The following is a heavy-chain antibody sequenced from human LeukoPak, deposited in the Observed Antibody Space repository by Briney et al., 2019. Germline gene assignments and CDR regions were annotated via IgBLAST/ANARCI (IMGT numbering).Heavy chain of an antibody. D-gene: IGHD1-26*01. J-gene: IGHJ6*03. V-gene: IGHV1-8*01. CDR1: GYTFTSYD. CDR2: MNPNSGNT. Sequence: ASVQVSCKASGYTFTSYDINWVRQATEQGLEWMGWMNPNSGNTGYAQKFQGRVTMTRNTSISTAYMELSSLRSEDTAVYYCARAKDSGYYYYYYMDVWGKGTTVTVSS. CDR3: ARAKDSGYYYYYYMDV.